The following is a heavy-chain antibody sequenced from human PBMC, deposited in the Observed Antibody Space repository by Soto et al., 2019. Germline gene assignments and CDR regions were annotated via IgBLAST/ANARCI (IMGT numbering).Heavy chain of an antibody. CDR3: ARVGGTRGWY. J-gene: IGHJ4*02. V-gene: IGHV4-59*01. CDR2: IHDSGRS. D-gene: IGHD2-15*01. Sequence: QVQLQESGPGLVKPSETLSLTCTVSSDSITNYYWSWIRQSPGKGLEWIGYIHDSGRSNYNPSLKSRGKISVETSKKQFSLKLNSVTAADTAVYYCARVGGTRGWYWGQGTLVTVSS. CDR1: SDSITNYY.